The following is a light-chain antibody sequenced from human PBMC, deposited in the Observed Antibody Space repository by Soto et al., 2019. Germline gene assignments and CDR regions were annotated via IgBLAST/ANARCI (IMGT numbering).Light chain of an antibody. CDR2: GAS. V-gene: IGKV3-20*01. CDR3: QQYNSYSA. Sequence: EIVLTQSPGILSLSPGASAAISGGASQSISSSFLAWYQQKPGQAPRLLIYGASTRATGIPARFSGSGSGTEFTLTISSLQPDDFATYYCQQYNSYSAFGQGTKVDIK. J-gene: IGKJ1*01. CDR1: QSISSSF.